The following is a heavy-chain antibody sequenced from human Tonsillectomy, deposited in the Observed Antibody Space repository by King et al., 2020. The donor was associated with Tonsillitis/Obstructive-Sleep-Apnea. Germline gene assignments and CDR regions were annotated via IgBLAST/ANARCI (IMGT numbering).Heavy chain of an antibody. Sequence: EVQLVESGGGLVKPGGSLRLSCAASGFTFSSYSMNWVRQAPGKGLEWVSSISSSSSYIYYADSVKGRFTISRDNAKNSLYLQMNSLRAEDTAVYYCARADYSNNGDYYYYYMDVWGKGTTVTVSS. CDR3: ARADYSNNGDYYYYYMDV. CDR1: GFTFSSYS. J-gene: IGHJ6*03. D-gene: IGHD4-11*01. CDR2: ISSSSSYI. V-gene: IGHV3-21*01.